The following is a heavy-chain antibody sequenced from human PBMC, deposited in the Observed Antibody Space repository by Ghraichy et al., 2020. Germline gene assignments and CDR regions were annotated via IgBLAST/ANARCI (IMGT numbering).Heavy chain of an antibody. V-gene: IGHV4-38-2*01. CDR2: MYHSGST. CDR3: ARVRDGYNFYFLDY. CDR1: GYSISSGFH. Sequence: ETLSLTCAVSGYSISSGFHWGWIRQPPGKGLEWIGSMYHSGSTYYNPSLKSRVTISADTSKNQFSLRLRSVTAADTAVYYCARVRDGYNFYFLDYWGQGTLVTVSS. D-gene: IGHD5-24*01. J-gene: IGHJ4*02.